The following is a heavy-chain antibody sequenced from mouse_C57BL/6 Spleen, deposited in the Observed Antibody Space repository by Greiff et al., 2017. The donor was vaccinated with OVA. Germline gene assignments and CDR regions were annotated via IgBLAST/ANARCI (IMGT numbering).Heavy chain of an antibody. Sequence: DVKLVESGGDLVKPGGSLKLSCAASGFTFSSYGMSWVRQTPDKRLEWVATISSGGSYTYYPDSVKGRFTISRDNAKNTLYLQMSSLKSEDTAMYYGARHRADGYGFDYWGQGTTLTVSS. D-gene: IGHD2-3*01. CDR3: ARHRADGYGFDY. V-gene: IGHV5-6*02. CDR2: ISSGGSYT. CDR1: GFTFSSYG. J-gene: IGHJ2*01.